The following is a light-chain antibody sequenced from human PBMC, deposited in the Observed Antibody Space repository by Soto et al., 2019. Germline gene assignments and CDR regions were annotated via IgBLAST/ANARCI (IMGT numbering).Light chain of an antibody. J-gene: IGKJ1*01. CDR1: QRVSSSF. Sequence: EIVLTQSPGTLSLSQGEGATLSCRASQRVSSSFFAWYQQKPGQATRLLIYGASSRANGIPDRFSGSGSGTDFTLTISKLEPENFSVYYCQQYGSSPWTFGQGTKVETK. CDR3: QQYGSSPWT. V-gene: IGKV3-20*01. CDR2: GAS.